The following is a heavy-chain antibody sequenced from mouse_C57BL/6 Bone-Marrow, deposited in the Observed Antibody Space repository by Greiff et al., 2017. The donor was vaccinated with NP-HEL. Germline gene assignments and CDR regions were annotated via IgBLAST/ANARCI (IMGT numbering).Heavy chain of an antibody. CDR3: AREGGLRRRTYAMDY. J-gene: IGHJ4*01. CDR1: GFTFSDYY. D-gene: IGHD2-4*01. Sequence: DVKLVESEGGLVQPGSSMKLSCTTSGFTFSDYYMAWVRQVPEKGLDWVANINYDGSSTYYLDSLKSRFIISRDNAKNILYLQMSSLKSEDTATYYCAREGGLRRRTYAMDYWGQGNSVTVSS. CDR2: INYDGSST. V-gene: IGHV5-16*01.